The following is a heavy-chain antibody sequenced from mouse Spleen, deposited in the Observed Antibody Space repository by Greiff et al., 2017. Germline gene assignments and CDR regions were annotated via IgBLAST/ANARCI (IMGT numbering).Heavy chain of an antibody. J-gene: IGHJ1*01. V-gene: IGHV1-82*01. Sequence: VQLKESGPELLQPAAPVQISCKASGYAFSSSWMNWVKQRPGKGLEWIGRIYPGDGDTNYNGKFKGKATPTADKSSSTACMQLSSLTSEDSAVYFCARRELGPYWYFDVWGAGTTVTVSS. CDR2: IYPGDGDT. CDR3: ARRELGPYWYFDV. CDR1: GYAFSSSW. D-gene: IGHD4-1*01.